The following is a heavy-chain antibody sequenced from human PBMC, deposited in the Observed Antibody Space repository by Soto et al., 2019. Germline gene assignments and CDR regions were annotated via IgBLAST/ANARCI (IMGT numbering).Heavy chain of an antibody. CDR3: ARDYPNRGGQQVAPYWYFDL. J-gene: IGHJ2*01. CDR2: IIPIFGTA. Sequence: QVQLVQSGAEVKKPGSSVKVSCKASGGTFSSYAISWVRQAPGQGLEWMGGIIPIFGTANYAQKFQGRVTITADESTSTXYXXLSSLRAEDTAVYYCARDYPNRGGQQVAPYWYFDLWGRGTLVTVSS. CDR1: GGTFSSYA. V-gene: IGHV1-69*12. D-gene: IGHD2-15*01.